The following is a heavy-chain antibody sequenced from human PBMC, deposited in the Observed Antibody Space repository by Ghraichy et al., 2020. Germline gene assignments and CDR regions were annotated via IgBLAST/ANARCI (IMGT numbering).Heavy chain of an antibody. Sequence: SETLSLTCTVSGGSISSGSYYWSWIRQPAGKGLEWIGRIYTSGSTNYNPSLKSRVTISVDTSKNQFSLKLSSVTAADTAVYYCARENPGYSSGWYLSWFDPWGQGTLVTVSS. CDR3: ARENPGYSSGWYLSWFDP. CDR1: GGSISSGSYY. J-gene: IGHJ5*02. CDR2: IYTSGST. D-gene: IGHD6-19*01. V-gene: IGHV4-61*02.